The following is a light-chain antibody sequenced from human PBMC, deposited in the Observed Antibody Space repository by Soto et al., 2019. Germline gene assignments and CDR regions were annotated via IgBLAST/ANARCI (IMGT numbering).Light chain of an antibody. J-gene: IGKJ1*01. CDR2: DAS. Sequence: DIQMTQYPSTLSASVRDIGTITCRASQTVSTWLAWYQQKPGKAPKVMIYDASSLENGVPPRFSGSGSGTEFTLTISSLQPDDFATYYCQQYSTSSRTFGQGTKVDI. CDR3: QQYSTSSRT. V-gene: IGKV1-5*01. CDR1: QTVSTW.